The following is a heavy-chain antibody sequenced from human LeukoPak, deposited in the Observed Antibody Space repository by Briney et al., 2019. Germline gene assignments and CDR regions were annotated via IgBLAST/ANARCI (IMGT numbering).Heavy chain of an antibody. CDR3: ARQLPEWLPGGYFDY. J-gene: IGHJ4*02. CDR1: GGSISSGSNY. D-gene: IGHD6-19*01. CDR2: IYYSGNT. Sequence: PSETLSLTCTVSGGSISSGSNYWGWIRQPPGKGLEWIGRIYYSGNTYYNPSLKSRAIISIDTSRNEFSLKLSSGTAADTAVYYCARQLPEWLPGGYFDYWGQPTLVTVSA. V-gene: IGHV4-39*01.